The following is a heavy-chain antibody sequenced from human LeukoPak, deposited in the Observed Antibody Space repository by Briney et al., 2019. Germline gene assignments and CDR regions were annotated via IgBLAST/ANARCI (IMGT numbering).Heavy chain of an antibody. D-gene: IGHD2-15*01. CDR3: AKDLRLEVVALKGGAFDI. Sequence: PGRSLRLSCAASGFTFSSYGMHWVRQAPGKGLEWVAVISYDGSNKYYADSVKGRFTISRDSSKNTLYLQMNSLRAEDTAVYYCAKDLRLEVVALKGGAFDIWGQGTMVTVSS. CDR2: ISYDGSNK. CDR1: GFTFSSYG. V-gene: IGHV3-30*18. J-gene: IGHJ3*02.